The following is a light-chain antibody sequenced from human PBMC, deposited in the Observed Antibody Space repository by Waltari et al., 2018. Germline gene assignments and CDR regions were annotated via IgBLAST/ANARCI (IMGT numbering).Light chain of an antibody. Sequence: DIQMTQSPSSLSASVGDRVTITCRASQDISNYLSWYQQKPGKAPKLLIYVASSLQSGVPSRFSGSGSGTDFTLTISSLQPKDFATYYCLQGYYYHTFGQGTKLEVK. V-gene: IGKV1-39*01. CDR1: QDISNY. J-gene: IGKJ2*01. CDR2: VAS. CDR3: LQGYYYHT.